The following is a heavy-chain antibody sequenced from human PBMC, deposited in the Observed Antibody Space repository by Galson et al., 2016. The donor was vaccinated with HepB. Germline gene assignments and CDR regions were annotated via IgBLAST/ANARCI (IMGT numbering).Heavy chain of an antibody. CDR1: GGSVNSRSFY. Sequence: ETLSLTCTVSGGSVNSRSFYWVWIRQPPGKGLEWIGSVYYNGATYYNPSLKSRVTISADTSKNEFYMKLNSVTAADTARYFCVRDSTSSGSYQDNAFDVWGRGTMVSVSS. CDR3: VRDSTSSGSYQDNAFDV. V-gene: IGHV4-39*07. CDR2: VYYNGAT. D-gene: IGHD1-26*01. J-gene: IGHJ3*01.